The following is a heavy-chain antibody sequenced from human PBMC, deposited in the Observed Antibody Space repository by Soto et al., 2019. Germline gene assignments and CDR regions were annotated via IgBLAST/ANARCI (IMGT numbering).Heavy chain of an antibody. CDR3: ARATRTGYSSSWYYFDY. D-gene: IGHD6-13*01. CDR2: ISCYNGTT. J-gene: IGHJ4*02. CDR1: GYTSTSNG. V-gene: IGHV1-18*01. Sequence: ASVKVSCKASGYTSTSNGICWWRQAPGQELEWMGGISCYNGTTNYAQKVQDRVTMTTDTSTSTVYLELRSLRSEDTAVYYCARATRTGYSSSWYYFDYWGQGTLVTVSS.